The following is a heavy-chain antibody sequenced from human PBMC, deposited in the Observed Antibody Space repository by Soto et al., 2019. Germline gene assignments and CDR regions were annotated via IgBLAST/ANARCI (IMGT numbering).Heavy chain of an antibody. CDR1: GFTFSNAW. D-gene: IGHD2-15*01. Sequence: GGSLRLSCAASGFTFSNAWMNWVRQAPGKGLEWVGHIKSKTDGGTTEYAAPVKGRFTISRDDSKNTVYLQMESLKTEDTAVYYCTTGVRIWGQGTLVTVSS. J-gene: IGHJ4*02. V-gene: IGHV3-15*07. CDR2: IKSKTDGGTT. CDR3: TTGVRI.